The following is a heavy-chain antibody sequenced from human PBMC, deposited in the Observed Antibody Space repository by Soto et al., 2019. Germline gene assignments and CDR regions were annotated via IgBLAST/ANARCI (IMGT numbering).Heavy chain of an antibody. CDR1: GGSISSYY. J-gene: IGHJ3*02. Sequence: SETLSLTCTVSGGSISSYYWSWIRQPPGKGLEWIGYIYYSGSTNYNPSLKSRVTISVDTSKNQFSLKLSSVTAADTAVYYCARRLAVAGTWDDAFDIWGQGTMVTVSS. D-gene: IGHD6-19*01. CDR3: ARRLAVAGTWDDAFDI. CDR2: IYYSGST. V-gene: IGHV4-59*08.